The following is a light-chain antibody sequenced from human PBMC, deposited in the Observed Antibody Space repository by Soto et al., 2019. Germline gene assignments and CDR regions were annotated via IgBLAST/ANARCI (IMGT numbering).Light chain of an antibody. CDR3: QQSYSTPPQT. CDR1: QSIRSY. CDR2: AAS. Sequence: DIQMTQSPSSLSASVGDRVTITCRASQSIRSYLNWYQQKPGKAPKLLIYAASSLQSGVPSRFSGSGSGTDFTLTISSLQPEDFATYYCQQSYSTPPQTFGQGTKVDIK. V-gene: IGKV1-39*01. J-gene: IGKJ1*01.